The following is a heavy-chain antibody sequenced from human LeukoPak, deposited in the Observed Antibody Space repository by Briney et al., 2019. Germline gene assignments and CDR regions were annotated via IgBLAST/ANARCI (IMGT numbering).Heavy chain of an antibody. CDR1: GGSITSYY. Sequence: PSETLSLTCTVSGGSITSYYWHWIRQPPGKGLEWIGYIHYSGSTNYNPSLKSRVTISVDTSRNQFSLKLHSVTAADTAVYYCARDRGRAPWFDPWGQGTAVTVSS. J-gene: IGHJ5*02. V-gene: IGHV4-59*01. CDR2: IHYSGST. D-gene: IGHD3-10*01. CDR3: ARDRGRAPWFDP.